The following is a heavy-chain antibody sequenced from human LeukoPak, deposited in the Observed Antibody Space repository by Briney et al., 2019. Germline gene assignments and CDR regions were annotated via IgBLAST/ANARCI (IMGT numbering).Heavy chain of an antibody. Sequence: SETLSLTCAVYGGSFSGYYWSWIRQPPGKGLEWIGEINHSGSTNYNPSLKSRVTISVDTSKNQFSLKLSSVTAADTAVYYCARHAADTSYYYFDYWGQGTLVTVSS. D-gene: IGHD2-2*01. CDR3: ARHAADTSYYYFDY. CDR2: INHSGST. V-gene: IGHV4-34*01. J-gene: IGHJ4*02. CDR1: GGSFSGYY.